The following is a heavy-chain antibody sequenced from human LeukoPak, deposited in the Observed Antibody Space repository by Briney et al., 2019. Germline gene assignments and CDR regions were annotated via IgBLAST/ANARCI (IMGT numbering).Heavy chain of an antibody. Sequence: RGGSLRLSCAASGFTFDDYGMSWVRQAPGKGLEWVSGINWNGGNTGYADSVKGRFTISRDNVKNSLYLQMNSLRAEDTALYYCARAPGVRYYYYMDVWGKGTTVTVSS. J-gene: IGHJ6*03. V-gene: IGHV3-20*04. CDR1: GFTFDDYG. CDR3: ARAPGVRYYYYMDV. CDR2: INWNGGNT. D-gene: IGHD2-8*01.